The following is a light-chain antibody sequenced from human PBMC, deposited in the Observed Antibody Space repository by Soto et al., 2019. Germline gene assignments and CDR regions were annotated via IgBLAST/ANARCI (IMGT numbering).Light chain of an antibody. CDR3: CSYGGSYNV. V-gene: IGLV2-11*01. CDR2: DVS. J-gene: IGLJ1*01. CDR1: SSDVGGYNY. Sequence: QSALTQPRSVSGSPGQSVTISCTGTSSDVGGYNYVSWYQQHPGKAPKLMIYDVSKRPSGVPDRFSGSKSGNTASLTISGIQAEEEADYYCCSYGGSYNVFGTGTKLTVL.